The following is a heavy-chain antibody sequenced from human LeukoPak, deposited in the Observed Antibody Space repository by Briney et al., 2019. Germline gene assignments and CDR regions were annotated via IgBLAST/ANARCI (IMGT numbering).Heavy chain of an antibody. Sequence: SETLSLTCTVSGGSISSYYLSWIRQPAGKGLEWIGRIYTSGSTNCNPSLKSRVTISVDKSKNQFSLKLSSVTAAETAVYYCARDYGGGYAEYFQHWGQGNLVNGSS. CDR3: ARDYGGGYAEYFQH. D-gene: IGHD4-23*01. J-gene: IGHJ1*01. V-gene: IGHV4-4*07. CDR2: IYTSGST. CDR1: GGSISSYY.